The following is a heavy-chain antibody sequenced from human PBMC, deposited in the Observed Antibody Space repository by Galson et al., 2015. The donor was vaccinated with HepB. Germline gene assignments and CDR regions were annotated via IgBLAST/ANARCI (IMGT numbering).Heavy chain of an antibody. CDR1: GFTFSSYS. D-gene: IGHD3-22*01. J-gene: IGHJ3*02. V-gene: IGHV3-48*01. Sequence: SLRLSCAASGFTFSSYSMNWVRQAPGKGLEWVSYISSSSSTIYYADSVKGRFTISRDNAKNSLYLQMNSLRAEDTAVYYCARDSAPNYDSSGYYFSVHAFDIWGQGTMVTVSS. CDR3: ARDSAPNYDSSGYYFSVHAFDI. CDR2: ISSSSSTI.